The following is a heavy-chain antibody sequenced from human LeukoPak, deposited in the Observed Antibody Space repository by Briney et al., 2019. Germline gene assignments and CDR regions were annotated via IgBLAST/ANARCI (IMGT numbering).Heavy chain of an antibody. J-gene: IGHJ5*02. Sequence: GGSLRLSCAASAFTFSTYWMHWVRQAPGKGLMWVSRINNDGSSTTYADSVKGRFSISRDNAKNTLYLQMNSLRAEDTAVYYCATFHGDSSPSWGQGTLVTVSS. CDR1: AFTFSTYW. CDR2: INNDGSST. CDR3: ATFHGDSSPS. V-gene: IGHV3-74*01. D-gene: IGHD3-22*01.